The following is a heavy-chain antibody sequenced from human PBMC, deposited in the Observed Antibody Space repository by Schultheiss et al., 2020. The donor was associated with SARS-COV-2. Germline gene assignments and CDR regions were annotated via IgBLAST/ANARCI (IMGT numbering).Heavy chain of an antibody. Sequence: SQTLSLTCAVYGGSFSGYYWSWIRQPPGKGLEWIGESNHSGSTTYNPSLKSRVTISVDTSKNQFSLNLSSVTAADTAIYYCARGPYYDFWSGYSNTYYFDFWGQGTLVTVSS. J-gene: IGHJ4*02. D-gene: IGHD3-3*01. CDR2: SNHSGST. CDR3: ARGPYYDFWSGYSNTYYFDF. V-gene: IGHV4-34*01. CDR1: GGSFSGYY.